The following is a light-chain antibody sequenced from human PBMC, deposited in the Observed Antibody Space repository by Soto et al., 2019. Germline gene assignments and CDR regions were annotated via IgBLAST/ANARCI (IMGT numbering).Light chain of an antibody. CDR3: QQSYSMPYA. V-gene: IGKV1-39*01. J-gene: IGKJ2*01. CDR2: DAS. Sequence: VPMTPYPSSLSASVGKRVTIPCRASQSISTYLNWYQKKPGKAPNLLIYDASRLQTGVPSRFTGSGSGTDFTLTIISLQPEDYATYFCQQSYSMPYAFGPGTKVDIK. CDR1: QSISTY.